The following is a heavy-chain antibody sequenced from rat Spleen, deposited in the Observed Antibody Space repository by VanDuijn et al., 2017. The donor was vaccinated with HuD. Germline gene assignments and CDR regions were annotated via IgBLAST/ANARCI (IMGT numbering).Heavy chain of an antibody. J-gene: IGHJ2*01. D-gene: IGHD1-7*01. CDR3: ARPSYYGYPF. CDR1: GFSLTTYN. V-gene: IGHV2-41*01. Sequence: QVQLKESGPGLVQPSQTLSLTCTVVGFSLTTYNVHWVRQPPGKGLEWMGVIWNSGGTRYNSALKSRLSISRDTSKSQVFLKMNNLQTEDTAMYFCARPSYYGYPFWGQGVMVTVSS. CDR2: IWNSGGT.